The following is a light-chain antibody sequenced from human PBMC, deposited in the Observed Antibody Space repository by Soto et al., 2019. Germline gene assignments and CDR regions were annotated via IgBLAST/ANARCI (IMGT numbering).Light chain of an antibody. Sequence: QSALTQSPSASGSRGQSVTISCTGTSSDIGGYNSVSWYQQHPGKAPKVMIYDVTKRPSGVPDRFSGSKSGNTASLTVSALQAEDEADYYCNSYTDTKSLVFGTGTKLTVL. CDR3: NSYTDTKSLV. CDR1: SSDIGGYNS. V-gene: IGLV2-8*01. CDR2: DVT. J-gene: IGLJ1*01.